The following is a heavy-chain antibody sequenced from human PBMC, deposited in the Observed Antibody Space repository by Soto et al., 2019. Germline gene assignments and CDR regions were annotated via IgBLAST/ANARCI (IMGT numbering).Heavy chain of an antibody. CDR2: INPNSGGT. Sequence: ASVKVSCKTSGYTFTKNALHWVRQAPGRGPEWMGWINPNSGGTNYAQKFQGWVTMTRDTSISTAYMELSRLRSDDTAVYYCAREAHDFWSGYTFDYWGQGTLVTVSS. V-gene: IGHV1-2*04. J-gene: IGHJ4*02. CDR1: GYTFTKNA. D-gene: IGHD3-3*01. CDR3: AREAHDFWSGYTFDY.